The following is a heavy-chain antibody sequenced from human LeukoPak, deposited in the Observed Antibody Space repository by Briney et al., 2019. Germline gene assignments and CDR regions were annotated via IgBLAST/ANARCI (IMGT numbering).Heavy chain of an antibody. Sequence: TLSLTCTVSGGSISSADYYWSWIRQPPGKGLEWIGYIYYSGSTYYNPSLKSRVTISIDTSKNQFSLKLSSVTAADTAVYYCASDDFWSGSADYWGQGTLVTVSS. CDR1: GGSISSADYY. J-gene: IGHJ4*02. V-gene: IGHV4-30-4*08. D-gene: IGHD3-3*01. CDR2: IYYSGST. CDR3: ASDDFWSGSADY.